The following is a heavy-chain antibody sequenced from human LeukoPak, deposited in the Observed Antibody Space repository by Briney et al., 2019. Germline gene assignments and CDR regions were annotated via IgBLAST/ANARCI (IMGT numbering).Heavy chain of an antibody. V-gene: IGHV3-48*04. Sequence: GGSLRLSCAASGFTFSSYSMNWVRQAPGKGLEWVSYISSSSSTIYYAESVKGRFTISRDNAKNSLYLQMNSLRAEDTAVHYCARDRTGTGTIYYYYYMDVWGKGTTVTVSS. CDR3: ARDRTGTGTIYYYYYMDV. CDR2: ISSSSSTI. J-gene: IGHJ6*03. D-gene: IGHD1-1*01. CDR1: GFTFSSYS.